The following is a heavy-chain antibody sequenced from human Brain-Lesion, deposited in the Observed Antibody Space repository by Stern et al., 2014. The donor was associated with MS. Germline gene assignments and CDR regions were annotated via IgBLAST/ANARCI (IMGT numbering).Heavy chain of an antibody. V-gene: IGHV4-59*01. J-gene: IGHJ6*02. CDR1: GASISTYY. CDR3: ARGVGTNWQLFYYGMDV. Sequence: QMQLVQSGPGLVKPSETLSLTCTVSGASISTYYWSWIRQPPGKGLEWIGYVSYSGNTNYNPSLKSRVTISLDTSKSQFSLKLTSVTAADTAVYYCARGVGTNWQLFYYGMDVWAKGPRSPSP. CDR2: VSYSGNT. D-gene: IGHD2-2*01.